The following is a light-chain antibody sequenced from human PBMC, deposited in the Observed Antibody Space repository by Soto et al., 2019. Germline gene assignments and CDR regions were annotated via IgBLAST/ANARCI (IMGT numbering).Light chain of an antibody. J-gene: IGKJ2*01. Sequence: EIVMTQSPATLSVSPGERATLSCRASQSVSSNLAWYQQKPGQAPRLLIYGASLRATGIPARFSGSGSVTDFTLTISSLQYEDFVVYYCQQYNNWPPYTFGQGTKLQIK. CDR1: QSVSSN. V-gene: IGKV3D-15*01. CDR2: GAS. CDR3: QQYNNWPPYT.